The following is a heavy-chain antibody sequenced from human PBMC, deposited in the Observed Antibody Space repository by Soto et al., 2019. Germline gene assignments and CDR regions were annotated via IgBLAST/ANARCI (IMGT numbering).Heavy chain of an antibody. CDR1: GGSFSGYY. V-gene: IGHV4-34*01. Sequence: PSETLSLTCAVYGGSFSGYYWSWIRQPPGKGLEWIGEINHSGSTNYNPSLKSRVTISVGTSKNQFSLKLSSVTAADTAVYYCARRGQQWLVRGWFDPWGQGTLVTVSS. CDR2: INHSGST. D-gene: IGHD6-19*01. CDR3: ARRGQQWLVRGWFDP. J-gene: IGHJ5*02.